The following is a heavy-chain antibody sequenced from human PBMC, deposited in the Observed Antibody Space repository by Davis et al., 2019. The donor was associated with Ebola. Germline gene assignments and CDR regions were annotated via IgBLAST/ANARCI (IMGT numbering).Heavy chain of an antibody. CDR1: GGSISSYY. CDR2: IYHSGST. J-gene: IGHJ4*02. D-gene: IGHD1-26*01. Sequence: MPSETLSLTCTVSGGSISSYYWSWIRQPPGKGLEWIGSIYHSGSTNYNPALESRVTISVDTSKNQFSLRLSSVTAADTAMYYCARADRSGSYYWYYFDYWGQGTLVTVSS. V-gene: IGHV4-59*08. CDR3: ARADRSGSYYWYYFDY.